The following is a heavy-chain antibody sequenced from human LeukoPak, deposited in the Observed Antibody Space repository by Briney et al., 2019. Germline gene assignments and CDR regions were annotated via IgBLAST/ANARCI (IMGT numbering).Heavy chain of an antibody. CDR1: GYTFPGYY. CDR2: INPNSGAT. D-gene: IGHD6-6*01. J-gene: IGHJ4*02. CDR3: AREHSSSSGKVFDY. Sequence: ASVKVSCKASGYTFPGYYMHWVRQAPGQGLEWMRWINPNSGATNYAQKFQGRVTMTRDTSINTAYMELTSLKSDDTAVYYCAREHSSSSGKVFDYWGQGTLVTVSS. V-gene: IGHV1-2*02.